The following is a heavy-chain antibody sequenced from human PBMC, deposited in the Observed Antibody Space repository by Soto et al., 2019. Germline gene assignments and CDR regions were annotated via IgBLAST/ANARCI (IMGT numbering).Heavy chain of an antibody. CDR1: GFTFSSYA. D-gene: IGHD5-12*01. CDR2: ISYDGSNK. V-gene: IGHV3-30-3*01. Sequence: PGGSLRLSCAASGFTFSSYAMHWVRQAPGKGLEWVAVISYDGSNKYYADSVKGRFTISRDNSKNTLYLQMNSLRAEDTAVYYCARGVQWLRLDGDAFDIWGQGTMVTVSS. J-gene: IGHJ3*02. CDR3: ARGVQWLRLDGDAFDI.